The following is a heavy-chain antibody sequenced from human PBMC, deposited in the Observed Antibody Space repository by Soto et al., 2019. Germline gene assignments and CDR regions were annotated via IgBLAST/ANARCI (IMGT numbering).Heavy chain of an antibody. CDR2: ISYDGSNK. CDR1: GFSFSSYD. CDR3: AKDLWAELGIGSHLDY. Sequence: QVQLVESGGGVVQPGGSLRVSCAASGFSFSSYDMHWVRQAPGKGLERVAGISYDGSNKHYPDYVKGRFTISRDNSKNTLYLQMNSLGVEDTAGCHCAKDLWAELGIGSHLDYWGQGTVVTVSS. J-gene: IGHJ4*02. V-gene: IGHV3-30*18. D-gene: IGHD7-27*01.